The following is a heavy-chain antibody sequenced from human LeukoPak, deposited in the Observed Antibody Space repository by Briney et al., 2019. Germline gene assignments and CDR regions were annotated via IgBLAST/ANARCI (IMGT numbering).Heavy chain of an antibody. CDR1: GYSITSGYY. V-gene: IGHV4-38-2*02. CDR2: IYHSGST. CDR3: ARGRGSGWYAPYNWFDP. D-gene: IGHD6-19*01. Sequence: PSETLSLTCTVSGYSITSGYYWGCIRQPPGKGLAWIGTIYHSGSTNYNPSLKSRVTISVDTSKNQFSLKLSSVTAADTAVYYCARGRGSGWYAPYNWFDPWGQGTLVTVSS. J-gene: IGHJ5*02.